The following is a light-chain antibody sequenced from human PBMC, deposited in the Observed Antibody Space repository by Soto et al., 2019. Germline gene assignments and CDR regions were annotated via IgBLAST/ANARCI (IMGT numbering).Light chain of an antibody. J-gene: IGKJ1*01. Sequence: DIQMTQSPSTLSASVGDRVTITCRASQSISSWLAWYQQKPGKAPKLLIYKASSLESGVPSRFSRSASGTEFTLNISRLHPDDFATYYCQQYNSYSWTFGQGTKVDIK. V-gene: IGKV1-5*03. CDR2: KAS. CDR1: QSISSW. CDR3: QQYNSYSWT.